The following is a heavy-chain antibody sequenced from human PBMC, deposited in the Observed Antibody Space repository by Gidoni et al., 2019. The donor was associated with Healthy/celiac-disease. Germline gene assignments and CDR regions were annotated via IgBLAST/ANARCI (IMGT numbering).Heavy chain of an antibody. Sequence: EVQLLESGGGLVQPGGSLRLSCAASGFTFSSYAMIWVRQAPGKGLEWVSAISGSGGSTYYADSVKGRFTISRDNSKNTLYLQMNSLRAEDTAVYYCAKRELLWFGELGYWGQGTLVTVSS. V-gene: IGHV3-23*01. D-gene: IGHD3-10*01. CDR3: AKRELLWFGELGY. CDR2: ISGSGGST. J-gene: IGHJ4*02. CDR1: GFTFSSYA.